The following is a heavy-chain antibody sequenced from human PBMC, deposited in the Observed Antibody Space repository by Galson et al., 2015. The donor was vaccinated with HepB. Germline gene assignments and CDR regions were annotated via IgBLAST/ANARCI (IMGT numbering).Heavy chain of an antibody. CDR3: AKEGVTSYSSGWYRYFQH. D-gene: IGHD6-19*01. J-gene: IGHJ1*01. CDR2: ISGSGGST. CDR1: GFTFSSYA. Sequence: SLRLSCAASGFTFSSYAMSWVRQAPGKGLEWVSAISGSGGSTYYADSVKGRFTISRDNSKNTLYLQMNSLRAEDTAVYYCAKEGVTSYSSGWYRYFQHWGQGTLVTVSS. V-gene: IGHV3-23*01.